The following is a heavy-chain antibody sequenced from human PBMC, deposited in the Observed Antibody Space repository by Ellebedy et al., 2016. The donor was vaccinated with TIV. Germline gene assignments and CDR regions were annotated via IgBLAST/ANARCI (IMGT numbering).Heavy chain of an antibody. CDR1: GYIFIDYY. J-gene: IGHJ4*02. Sequence: ASVKVSCKVSGYIFIDYYLHWFRQPPGQEFEWMGWINPNNGCTNYAQKFQDRVTMTRDTTISTVDMDLSRLTSDDTAVYYCKKGPSGGYFDYWGQGTLVPVSS. D-gene: IGHD3-10*01. CDR2: INPNNGCT. CDR3: KKGPSGGYFDY. V-gene: IGHV1-2*02.